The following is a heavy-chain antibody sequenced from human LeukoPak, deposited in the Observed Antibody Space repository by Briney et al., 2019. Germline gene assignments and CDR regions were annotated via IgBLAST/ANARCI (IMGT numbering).Heavy chain of an antibody. J-gene: IGHJ5*02. CDR2: IYTSGST. CDR3: AREDYDRGGYNWFDP. V-gene: IGHV4-61*02. Sequence: SETLSLTCTVSGGSISSGGYYWSWIRQPAGKGLEWIGRIYTSGSTNYNPSLKSRVTMSVDTSKNQFSLKLSSVTAADTAVYYCAREDYDRGGYNWFDPWGQGTLVTVSS. CDR1: GGSISSGGYY. D-gene: IGHD3-22*01.